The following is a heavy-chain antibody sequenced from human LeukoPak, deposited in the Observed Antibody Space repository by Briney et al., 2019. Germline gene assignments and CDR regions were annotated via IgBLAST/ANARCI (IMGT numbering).Heavy chain of an antibody. Sequence: GGSLRLSCAASGFTFSSYGMHWVRQAPGKGLEWVAVIWYDGSNKYYAASVKGRFTISRDNSKNTLYLQMNSLRAEDTAVYYWAILETAVNPPLDAFDIWGQGTMVSVSS. CDR3: AILETAVNPPLDAFDI. CDR1: GFTFSSYG. CDR2: IWYDGSNK. D-gene: IGHD3-16*02. J-gene: IGHJ3*02. V-gene: IGHV3-33*01.